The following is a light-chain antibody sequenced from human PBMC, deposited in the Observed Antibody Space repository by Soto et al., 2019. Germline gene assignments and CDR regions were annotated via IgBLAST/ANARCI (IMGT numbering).Light chain of an antibody. CDR3: QQYNTFPWT. V-gene: IGKV1-5*01. Sequence: DIQMTQAPSTLSASVGDRVTFTCRASQSISDWLAWYQQKPGKGPRLLIYDASSLESGVPSRFSGSGSGTEFTLTISSLQPDDFAIYYCQQYNTFPWTFGQGAKVDIK. CDR1: QSISDW. CDR2: DAS. J-gene: IGKJ1*01.